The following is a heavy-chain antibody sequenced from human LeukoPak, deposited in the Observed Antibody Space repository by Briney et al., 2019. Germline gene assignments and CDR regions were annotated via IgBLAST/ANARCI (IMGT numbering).Heavy chain of an antibody. D-gene: IGHD6-13*01. CDR1: GGPISSYF. V-gene: IGHV4-59*13. CDR3: ARSASSTLWWFDP. J-gene: IGHJ5*02. CDR2: IYYSENT. Sequence: SETLSLTCTVSGGPISSYFWSWIRQPPGKGLAWIGYIYYSENTNYNPSLKRRVTITVDTSKNQFSLKLSSVTAVDTAVYFCARSASSTLWWFDPWGQGILVTVSS.